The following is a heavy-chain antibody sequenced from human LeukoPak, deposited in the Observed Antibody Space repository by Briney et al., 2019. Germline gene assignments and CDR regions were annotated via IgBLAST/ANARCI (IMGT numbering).Heavy chain of an antibody. CDR2: ISSSSSTI. CDR1: GFTFSSYS. CDR3: ARADRLLWFGELLHPHMDV. V-gene: IGHV3-48*01. D-gene: IGHD3-10*01. Sequence: GGSLRLSCAASGFTFSSYSMNWVRQAPGKGLEWVSYISSSSSTIYYADSVKGRFTISRDNAKNSLYLQMNSLRAEDTAVYYCARADRLLWFGELLHPHMDVWGQGTTVTASS. J-gene: IGHJ6*02.